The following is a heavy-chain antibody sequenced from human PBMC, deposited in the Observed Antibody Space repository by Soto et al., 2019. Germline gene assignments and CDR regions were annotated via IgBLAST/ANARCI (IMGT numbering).Heavy chain of an antibody. Sequence: GGSLRLSCAASGFTFSSYSMNWVRQAPGKGLEWVSYISSSSSTIYYADSVKGRFTISRDNAKNSLYLQMNSLRAEDTAVYYCARISVGTRYCSGGSCYPVLARDYWGQGTLVTVSS. J-gene: IGHJ4*02. V-gene: IGHV3-48*01. CDR1: GFTFSSYS. CDR2: ISSSSSTI. CDR3: ARISVGTRYCSGGSCYPVLARDY. D-gene: IGHD2-15*01.